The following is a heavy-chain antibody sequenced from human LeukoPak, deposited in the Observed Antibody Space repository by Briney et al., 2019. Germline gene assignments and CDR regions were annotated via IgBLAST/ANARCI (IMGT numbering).Heavy chain of an antibody. Sequence: GESLKISCKGSGYSFTSYWIGWVRQMPGKGPEWMGIIYPGDSDTRYSPSFQGQVTISADKSISTAYLQWSSLKASDTAMYYCARFESSDYYGMDVWGKGTTVTVSS. CDR2: IYPGDSDT. D-gene: IGHD6-19*01. V-gene: IGHV5-51*01. CDR1: GYSFTSYW. CDR3: ARFESSDYYGMDV. J-gene: IGHJ6*04.